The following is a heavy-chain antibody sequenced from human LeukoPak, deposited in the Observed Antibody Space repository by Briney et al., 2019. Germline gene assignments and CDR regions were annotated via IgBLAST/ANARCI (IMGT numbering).Heavy chain of an antibody. V-gene: IGHV4-61*01. J-gene: IGHJ3*02. CDR1: GGSVSSGSYY. Sequence: SETLSLTCTVSGGSVSSGSYYWTRIRQPPGKGLEWIGYISYSGSTNYNPSLKSRVTISVDTSKNQFSLNLSSVTAADTAVYYCARRGSGGRSFDIWGQGTMVTVSS. CDR2: ISYSGST. CDR3: ARRGSGGRSFDI. D-gene: IGHD2-15*01.